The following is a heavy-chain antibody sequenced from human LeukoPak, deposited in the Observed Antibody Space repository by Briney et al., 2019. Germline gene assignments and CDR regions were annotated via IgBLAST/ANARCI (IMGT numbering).Heavy chain of an antibody. CDR2: VWYDGSNK. D-gene: IGHD6-19*01. J-gene: IGHJ5*02. V-gene: IGHV3-33*01. CDR1: GFTFSSYG. Sequence: GGSLRLPCAASGFTFSSYGMHWVRQDPGKGLEWVAVVWYDGSNKYYADSVKGRFTISRDNSKNTLYLQMNSLRAEDTAVYYCARDTSGYSSGWSPRGQGTLVTVSS. CDR3: ARDTSGYSSGWSP.